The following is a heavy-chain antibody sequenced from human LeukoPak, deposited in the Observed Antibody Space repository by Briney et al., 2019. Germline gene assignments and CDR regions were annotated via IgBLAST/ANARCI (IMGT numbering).Heavy chain of an antibody. D-gene: IGHD6-6*01. V-gene: IGHV4-34*01. CDR2: INHSGST. J-gene: IGHJ4*02. CDR1: GGSFSGYY. Sequence: PSETLSLTCAVYGGSFSGYYWSWIRQPPGKGLEWIGEINHSGSTNYNPSLKSRVTISVDTSKNQFSLKLSSVTAADTAVYYCARGPESSSSPPFDYWGQGTLVTVSS. CDR3: ARGPESSSSPPFDY.